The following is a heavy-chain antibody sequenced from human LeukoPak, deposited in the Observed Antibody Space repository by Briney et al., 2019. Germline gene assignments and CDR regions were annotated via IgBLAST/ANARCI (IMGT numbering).Heavy chain of an antibody. CDR2: CHHSGTT. V-gene: IGHV4-59*02. CDR3: ARWGESGDYAVHAFDI. D-gene: IGHD2-21*02. J-gene: IGHJ3*02. CDR1: GVSASNYY. Sequence: SETLSLTCTVSGVSASNYYWNWMRQSPGKGLEWIGYCHHSGTTNYNPSLSSRVTMSVDTSKSQFSLKLCSVSAADTAVYYCARWGESGDYAVHAFDIWGQGTMVTVSS.